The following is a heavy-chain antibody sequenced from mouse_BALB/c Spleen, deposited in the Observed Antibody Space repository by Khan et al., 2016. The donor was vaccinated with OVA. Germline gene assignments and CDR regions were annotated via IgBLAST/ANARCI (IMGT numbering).Heavy chain of an antibody. Sequence: QVRLQQSGTELVRPGASVKLSCKTSGYTFTNYWINWVKQRPGQGLEWIGNIYPSDSYTNYNQKFKDKATLTVDKSSNTAYMQLSSPTPEASAVLYCARWDNYFDYWGQGTTLTVSS. CDR2: IYPSDSYT. CDR3: ARWDNYFDY. J-gene: IGHJ2*01. D-gene: IGHD4-1*01. V-gene: IGHV1-69*02. CDR1: GYTFTNYW.